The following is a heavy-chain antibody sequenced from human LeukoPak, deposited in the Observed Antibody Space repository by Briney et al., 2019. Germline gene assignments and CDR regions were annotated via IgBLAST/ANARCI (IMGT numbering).Heavy chain of an antibody. V-gene: IGHV6-1*01. J-gene: IGHJ4*02. CDR1: GDSVASNSVA. CDR2: TYYRSKWYT. CDR3: AREEGPLDY. Sequence: SQTLSLTCAISGDSVASNSVAWNWIRQSPSRGLEWLGRTYYRSKWYTDYAVSVKSRISINSDISKNQLSPQLNSVTPEDTAVYYCAREEGPLDYWGQGTLVTLSS.